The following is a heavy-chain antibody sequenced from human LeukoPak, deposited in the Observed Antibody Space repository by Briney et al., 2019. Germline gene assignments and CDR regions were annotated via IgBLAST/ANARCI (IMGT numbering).Heavy chain of an antibody. V-gene: IGHV4-61*08. Sequence: PSETLSLTCTVSGGSISSGGYYWSWIRQPPGKGLEWIGYIYYSGSTNYNPSLKSRVTISVDTSKNQFSLKLSSVTAADTAVYYCAREKAEEYSSSGGYDYWGQGTLVTVSS. J-gene: IGHJ4*02. CDR3: AREKAEEYSSSGGYDY. CDR2: IYYSGST. CDR1: GGSISSGGYY. D-gene: IGHD6-6*01.